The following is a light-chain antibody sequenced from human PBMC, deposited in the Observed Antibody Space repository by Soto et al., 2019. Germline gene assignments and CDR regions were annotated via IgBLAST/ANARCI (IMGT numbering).Light chain of an antibody. V-gene: IGKV1-5*01. CDR1: LGVSSW. CDR3: QQYSNYSPYT. Sequence: DIQMTQSPSTLSASVGDRVTITCRASLGVSSWLAWYQQKPGKAPNLLIYDASTLKSGVPPRFSGSGSGTEFTLTISILQPDDFATYYCQQYSNYSPYTFGPGTKLEI. J-gene: IGKJ2*01. CDR2: DAS.